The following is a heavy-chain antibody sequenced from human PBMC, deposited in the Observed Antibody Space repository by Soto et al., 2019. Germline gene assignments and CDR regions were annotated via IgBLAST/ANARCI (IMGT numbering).Heavy chain of an antibody. D-gene: IGHD3-3*01. CDR2: IYYSGST. CDR3: ASTRVVIIPYPYYYGMDV. J-gene: IGHJ6*02. V-gene: IGHV4-39*01. Sequence: SETLSLTCTVSGGSISSSSYYWSWIRQPPGKGLEWIGSIYYSGSTYYNPSLKSRVTISVDTSKNQFSLKLSSVTAADTAVYYCASTRVVIIPYPYYYGMDVWGQGTTVTVSS. CDR1: GGSISSSSYY.